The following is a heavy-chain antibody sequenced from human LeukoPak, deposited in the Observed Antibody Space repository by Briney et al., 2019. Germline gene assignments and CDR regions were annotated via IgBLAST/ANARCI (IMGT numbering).Heavy chain of an antibody. J-gene: IGHJ6*04. CDR3: ARGRSITVAGGLSA. Sequence: SETLSLTCTVSGGSISRYYWSWIRQPAGKGLEWIGRIYTSGSTNYNPSLKSRVTMPVDTSKNQFSLKLNSVTAADTAVYFCARGRSITVAGGLSAWGRGTTVTVSS. V-gene: IGHV4-4*07. CDR1: GGSISRYY. CDR2: IYTSGST. D-gene: IGHD6-19*01.